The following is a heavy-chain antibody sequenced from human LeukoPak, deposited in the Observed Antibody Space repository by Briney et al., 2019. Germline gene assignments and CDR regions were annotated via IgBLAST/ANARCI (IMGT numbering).Heavy chain of an antibody. CDR2: ISSNGGST. Sequence: GGSLRLSCSASGFTFSSYAMHWVRQAPGKGLEYVSAISSNGGSTYYADSVKGRFTISRDNSKNTLYLQMSSLRAEDTAVYYCVKMKYYDSSGYYQLGSYYFDYWGQGTLVTVSS. J-gene: IGHJ4*02. D-gene: IGHD3-22*01. CDR1: GFTFSSYA. CDR3: VKMKYYDSSGYYQLGSYYFDY. V-gene: IGHV3-64D*09.